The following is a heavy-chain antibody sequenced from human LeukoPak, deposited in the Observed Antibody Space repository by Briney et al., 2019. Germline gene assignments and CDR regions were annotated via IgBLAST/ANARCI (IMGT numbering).Heavy chain of an antibody. V-gene: IGHV3-23*01. CDR3: AKALRAGVAADTYFDY. CDR1: GFTFSSYA. D-gene: IGHD6-13*01. J-gene: IGHJ4*02. Sequence: PGGSLRLSCAASGFTFSSYAMSWVRQAPGKGLEWVSAISGSGGSTYYADSVKGRFTISRDNSKNTLYLQMNSLRAEDTAVYYCAKALRAGVAADTYFDYWGQGTLVTVSS. CDR2: ISGSGGST.